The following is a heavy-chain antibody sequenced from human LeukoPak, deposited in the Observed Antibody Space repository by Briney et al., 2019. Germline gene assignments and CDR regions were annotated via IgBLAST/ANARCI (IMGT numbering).Heavy chain of an antibody. CDR3: ARDFTVATFDY. D-gene: IGHD4-11*01. Sequence: ASVKVSCKASGYTFTSYGISWVRQAPGQGLEWMGWISVYNGNTNYAQKLQGRVTMTTNTSTSTAYMELRSLRSDATAVYYCARDFTVATFDYWGQGTLVTVSS. CDR1: GYTFTSYG. J-gene: IGHJ4*02. CDR2: ISVYNGNT. V-gene: IGHV1-18*01.